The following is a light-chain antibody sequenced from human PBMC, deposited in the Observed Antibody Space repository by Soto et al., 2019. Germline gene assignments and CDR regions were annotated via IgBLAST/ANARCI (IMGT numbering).Light chain of an antibody. V-gene: IGKV1-33*01. Sequence: DIQMTQSPSSLSASVGDRVTITCRASQSISSYLNWYQQKLGKDPKLLIYDASNLETGVPSRLSGSGSGTYFSFTISSLQPEDFATYYCQQYSNLITFGQGTRLEIK. J-gene: IGKJ5*01. CDR3: QQYSNLIT. CDR2: DAS. CDR1: QSISSY.